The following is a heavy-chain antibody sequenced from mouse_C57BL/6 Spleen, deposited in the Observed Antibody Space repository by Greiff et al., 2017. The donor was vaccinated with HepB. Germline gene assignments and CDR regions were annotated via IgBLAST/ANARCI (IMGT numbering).Heavy chain of an antibody. D-gene: IGHD1-1*01. CDR2: IDPEDGET. J-gene: IGHJ3*01. CDR1: GFNIKDYY. Sequence: EVQLVESGAELVKPGASVKLSCTASGFNIKDYYMHWVKQRTEQGLEWIGRIDPEDGETKYAPKFQGKATITSDTSSNTAYLQLSSLTSEDTAVYYWASYGSSYEGAWFAYWGQGTLVTVSA. V-gene: IGHV14-2*01. CDR3: ASYGSSYEGAWFAY.